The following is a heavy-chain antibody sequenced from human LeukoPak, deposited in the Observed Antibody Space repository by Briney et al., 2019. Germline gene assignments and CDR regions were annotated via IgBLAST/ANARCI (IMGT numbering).Heavy chain of an antibody. J-gene: IGHJ6*03. CDR2: INHGGST. Sequence: SETLSLTCAVYGGSFSGYYWSWIRQPPGKGLEWIGEINHGGSTNYNPSLKSRVTISVDTSKNQFSLKLSSVTAADTAVYYCARRPSSSWSSYYYYMDVWGKGTTVTVSS. CDR3: ARRPSSSWSSYYYYMDV. D-gene: IGHD6-13*01. V-gene: IGHV4-34*01. CDR1: GGSFSGYY.